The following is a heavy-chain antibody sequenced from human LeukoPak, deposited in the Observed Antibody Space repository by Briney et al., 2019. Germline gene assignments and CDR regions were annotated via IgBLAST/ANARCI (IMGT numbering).Heavy chain of an antibody. D-gene: IGHD4-17*01. CDR1: GYTFTSYY. J-gene: IGHJ4*02. Sequence: GASVKVSRKASGYTFTSYYMHWVRQAPGQGLEWMGGIVPIFGTANYAQRFQGRVTITADKSTSTAYMELSSLRSEDTAVYYCSMTPVTTSYDYWGQGTLVTVSS. CDR3: SMTPVTTSYDY. V-gene: IGHV1-69*06. CDR2: IVPIFGTA.